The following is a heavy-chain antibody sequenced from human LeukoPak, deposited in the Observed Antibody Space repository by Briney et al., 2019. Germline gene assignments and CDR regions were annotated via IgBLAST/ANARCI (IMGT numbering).Heavy chain of an antibody. Sequence: AETLSLTCTISGYSISSGYYWGWSRQPPGKGLECIGSRDHRGSTYYNPSLKSRVTISVATSTNQFSLNLTSANAADTAVYYCAPFDSGGYSSTYWGQGTMVTVSS. D-gene: IGHD3-22*01. CDR2: RDHRGST. V-gene: IGHV4-38-2*02. CDR1: GYSISSGYY. J-gene: IGHJ4*02. CDR3: APFDSGGYSSTY.